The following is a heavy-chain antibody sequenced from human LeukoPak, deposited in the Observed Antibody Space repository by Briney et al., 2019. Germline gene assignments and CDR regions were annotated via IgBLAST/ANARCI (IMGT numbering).Heavy chain of an antibody. CDR2: IYHSGST. CDR3: ARSYLPTYYDFWSGYYLTFDY. CDR1: GYSISSGYY. J-gene: IGHJ4*02. V-gene: IGHV4-38-2*01. D-gene: IGHD3-3*01. Sequence: PSETLPLTCAVSGYSISSGYYWGRIRQPPGKGLEWIGSIYHSGSTYYNPSLKSRVTISVDTSKNQFSLKLSSVTAADTAVYYCARSYLPTYYDFWSGYYLTFDYWGQGTLVTVSS.